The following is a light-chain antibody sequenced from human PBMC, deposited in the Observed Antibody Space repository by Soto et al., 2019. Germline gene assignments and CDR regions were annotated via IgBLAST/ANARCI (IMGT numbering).Light chain of an antibody. V-gene: IGLV2-14*01. J-gene: IGLJ1*01. CDR3: CSYSTSNTHNYV. Sequence: QSVLTQPASVSGSPGQSITISCTGTSSDVGGYKYVSWYQQHPGKAPKFLIYEVSNRPSGVSSRFSGSKSGNTASLTISGLQAEDEADYYCCSYSTSNTHNYVFGTGTNVTVL. CDR1: SSDVGGYKY. CDR2: EVS.